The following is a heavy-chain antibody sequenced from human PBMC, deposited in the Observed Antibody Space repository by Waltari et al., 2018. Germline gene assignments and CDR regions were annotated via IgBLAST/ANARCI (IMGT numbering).Heavy chain of an antibody. D-gene: IGHD6-13*01. CDR1: GFTFSSYG. CDR3: AKATSYSSSWYYYYYYGMDV. V-gene: IGHV3-30*18. CDR2: ISYDGSNK. Sequence: QVQLVESGGGVVQPGRSLRLSCAASGFTFSSYGMHWVRQAPGQGREWVAVISYDGSNKYYADSVKCRFTISRDNSKNTLYLQMNSLRAEDTAVYYCAKATSYSSSWYYYYYYGMDVWGQGTTVTVSS. J-gene: IGHJ6*02.